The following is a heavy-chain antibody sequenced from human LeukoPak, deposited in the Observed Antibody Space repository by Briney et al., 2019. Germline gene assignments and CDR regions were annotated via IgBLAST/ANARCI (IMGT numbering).Heavy chain of an antibody. D-gene: IGHD3-10*01. J-gene: IGHJ4*02. Sequence: QTGRSLRLSCAASGFTFSSFPLHWVRQAPGKGLDWVAVISFDGKVKHYADSVQGRFIISRDDSTNTLSLQMNSLRPDDTAIYYRARDLTRGAPDYFDNWGQGTLVTVSS. V-gene: IGHV3-30*04. CDR2: ISFDGKVK. CDR3: ARDLTRGAPDYFDN. CDR1: GFTFSSFP.